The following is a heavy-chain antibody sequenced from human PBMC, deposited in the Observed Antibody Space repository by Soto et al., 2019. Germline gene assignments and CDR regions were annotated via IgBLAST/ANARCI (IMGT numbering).Heavy chain of an antibody. J-gene: IGHJ6*03. D-gene: IGHD6-13*01. V-gene: IGHV3-64*01. CDR1: GFSFSSYS. CDR3: ARRGYGSRWPNVYMDV. CDR2: ISNNGAHT. Sequence: GGSLRLSCAASGFSFSSYSMSWVRQTPGKGLEYVSGISNNGAHTDYAKSVKGRFTISRDNSENTLYLQMGSLRAEDMALYYCARRGYGSRWPNVYMDVWGKGTTVTVSS.